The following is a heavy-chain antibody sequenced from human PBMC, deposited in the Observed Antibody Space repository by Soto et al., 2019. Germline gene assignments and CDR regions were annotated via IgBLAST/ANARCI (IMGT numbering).Heavy chain of an antibody. J-gene: IGHJ6*03. V-gene: IGHV3-7*01. CDR3: ARDNYYYYYMDV. CDR1: GFSFGGYW. Sequence: GGSLTLSCAASGFSFGGYWMSWVSQAPGKGLEWVANIKQDGSEKYYVDSVKGRFTISRDNAKNSLYLQMNSLRAEDTAVYYCARDNYYYYYMDVWGKGTTVTV. CDR2: IKQDGSEK.